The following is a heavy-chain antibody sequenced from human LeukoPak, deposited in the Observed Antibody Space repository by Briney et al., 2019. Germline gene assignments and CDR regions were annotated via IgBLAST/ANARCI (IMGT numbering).Heavy chain of an antibody. V-gene: IGHV4-39*07. Sequence: SETLSLTCTVSGGSISSSSYYWGWIRQPPGKGLEWIGSNYYSGSTYYNPSLKSRVTISVDTSKNQFSLKLSSVTAADTAVYYCARAPSYYDFWSGYYKGNSYYFDYWGQGTLVTVSS. CDR3: ARAPSYYDFWSGYYKGNSYYFDY. CDR1: GGSISSSSYY. CDR2: NYYSGST. D-gene: IGHD3-3*01. J-gene: IGHJ4*02.